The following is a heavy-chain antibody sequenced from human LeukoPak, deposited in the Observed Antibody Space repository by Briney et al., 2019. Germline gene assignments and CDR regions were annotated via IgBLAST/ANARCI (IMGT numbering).Heavy chain of an antibody. J-gene: IGHJ4*02. CDR2: VSGRDTST. V-gene: IGHV3-23*01. Sequence: GGSLRLSCAASGFTFSNYAMSWVRQAPGKGLEWVSAVSGRDTSTYYTDSVKGRFTISRDNAKNSLYLQMNSLRAEDTAVYYCAREALSLGGQGTLVTVSS. CDR1: GFTFSNYA. D-gene: IGHD3-16*02. CDR3: AREALSL.